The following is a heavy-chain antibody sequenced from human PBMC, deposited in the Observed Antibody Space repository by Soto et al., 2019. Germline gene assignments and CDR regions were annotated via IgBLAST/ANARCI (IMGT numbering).Heavy chain of an antibody. CDR3: AEDGIRDTVPVSAFLLNRSSDL. CDR2: ISGSGGSA. J-gene: IGHJ2*01. Sequence: KGLEWASGISGSGGSADYADSVKGRFTISRDNSKNTLYLQMNSLRAEDTVFFFQAEDGIRDTVPVSAFLLNRSSDL. V-gene: IGHV3-23*01. D-gene: IGHD2-15*01.